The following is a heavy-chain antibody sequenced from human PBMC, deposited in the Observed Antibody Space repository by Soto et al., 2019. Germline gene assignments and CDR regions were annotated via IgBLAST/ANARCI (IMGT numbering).Heavy chain of an antibody. CDR2: IYPGDSDT. CDR3: ARRNPISLIDFDY. D-gene: IGHD3-16*02. V-gene: IGHV5-51*01. J-gene: IGHJ4*02. Sequence: GESLKISCKGSGYSFTSYWIGWVRQMPGKGLEWMGIIYPGDSDTRYSPSFQGKVTISADKSISTAYLQWSSLKASDTAMYYCARRNPISLIDFDYWGQGTLVTVSS. CDR1: GYSFTSYW.